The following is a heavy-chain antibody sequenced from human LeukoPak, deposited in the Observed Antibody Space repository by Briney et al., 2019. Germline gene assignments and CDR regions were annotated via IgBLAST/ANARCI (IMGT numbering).Heavy chain of an antibody. CDR3: ARDFCSGGSCYSYFHY. Sequence: PSETLSLTCTVSGGSVSSGSYYWSWVRQPPGKGLEWIGYIYYSGSTNYNPSLKSRVTISVDTSKNQFSLRLSSVTAADTAVYYCARDFCSGGSCYSYFHYWGQGTLVTVSS. CDR1: GGSVSSGSYY. CDR2: IYYSGST. V-gene: IGHV4-61*01. D-gene: IGHD2-15*01. J-gene: IGHJ4*02.